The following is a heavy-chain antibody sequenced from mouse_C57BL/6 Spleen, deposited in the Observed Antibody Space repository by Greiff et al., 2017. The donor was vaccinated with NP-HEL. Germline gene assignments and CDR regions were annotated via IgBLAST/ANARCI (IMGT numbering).Heavy chain of an antibody. CDR2: IDPETGGT. CDR3: TRRVRDWFAY. Sequence: QVQLQQSGAELVRPGASVTLSCKASGYTFTDYEMHWVKQTPVHGLEWIGAIDPETGGTAYNQKFKGKAILTADKSSSTAYMELRSLTSEDSAVYYCTRRVRDWFAYWGQGTLVTVSA. CDR1: GYTFTDYE. J-gene: IGHJ3*01. V-gene: IGHV1-15*01. D-gene: IGHD2-5*01.